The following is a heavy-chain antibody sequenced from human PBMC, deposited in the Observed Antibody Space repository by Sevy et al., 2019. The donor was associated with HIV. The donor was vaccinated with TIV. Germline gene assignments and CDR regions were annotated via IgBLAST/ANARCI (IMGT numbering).Heavy chain of an antibody. CDR3: AKAKMATIRSSVASAFDI. CDR1: GFTFDDYA. V-gene: IGHV3-9*01. J-gene: IGHJ3*02. Sequence: GGSLRLSCAASGFTFDDYAMHWVRQAPGKGLEWVSGISWNSGSIGYADSVKGRFTISRDNAKNSLYLQMNSLRAADTALYYCAKAKMATIRSSVASAFDIWGQGTMVTVSS. CDR2: ISWNSGSI. D-gene: IGHD5-12*01.